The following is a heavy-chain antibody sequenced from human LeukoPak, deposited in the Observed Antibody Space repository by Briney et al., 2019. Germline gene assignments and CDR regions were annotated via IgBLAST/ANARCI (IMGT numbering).Heavy chain of an antibody. V-gene: IGHV3-53*04. CDR3: ARINWYFDV. CDR2: LYSGGDT. CDR1: GFTFSSYS. J-gene: IGHJ2*01. Sequence: GGSLRLSCAASGFTFSSYSMNGVRQAPGKGLGWVSILYSGGDTYYADSVKGRFSISRHDSKNTLFLQMNSLRPEDTAIYYCARINWYFDVWGRGILVAVSS.